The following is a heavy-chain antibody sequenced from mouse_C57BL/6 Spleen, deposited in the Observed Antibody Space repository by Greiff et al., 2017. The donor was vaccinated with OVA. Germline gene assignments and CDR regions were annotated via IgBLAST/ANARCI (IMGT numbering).Heavy chain of an antibody. J-gene: IGHJ4*01. D-gene: IGHD3-2*02. CDR1: GYTFTSYW. V-gene: IGHV1-61*01. CDR3: ARDSSRAMDY. CDR2: IYPSDSET. Sequence: VQLQQPGAELVRPGSSVKLSCKASGYTFTSYWMDWVKQRPGQGLEWIGNIYPSDSETPYNQKFKDKATLTVDKSSSTAYMQLSSLTSEDSAVYYCARDSSRAMDYWGQGTSVTVSS.